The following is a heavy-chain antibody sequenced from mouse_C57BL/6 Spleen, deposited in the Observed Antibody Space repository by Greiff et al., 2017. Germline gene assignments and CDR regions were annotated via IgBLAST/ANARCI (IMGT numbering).Heavy chain of an antibody. D-gene: IGHD1-1*01. CDR1: GYAFSSYW. CDR2: IYPGDGDT. Sequence: VQLQQSGAELVKPGASVKISCKASGYAFSSYWMNWVKQRPGKGLEWIGQIYPGDGDTNYNGKFKGKATLTADKSSSTAYMQLSSLTSEDSAVYFCAREVKNSLLYYYAMDYWGQGTSVTVSS. CDR3: AREVKNSLLYYYAMDY. V-gene: IGHV1-80*01. J-gene: IGHJ4*01.